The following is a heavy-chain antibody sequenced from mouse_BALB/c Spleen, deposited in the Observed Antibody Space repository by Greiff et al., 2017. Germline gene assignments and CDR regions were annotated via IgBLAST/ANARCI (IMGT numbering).Heavy chain of an antibody. CDR3: ATGYGKHFDY. Sequence: VQLQQSGAELVKPGASVKLSCKASGYTFTEYIIHWVKQRPGQGLEWIGYINPSSGYTNYNQKFKDKATLTADKSSSTAYMQLSSLTSEDSAVYYCATGYGKHFDYWGQGTTLTVSS. D-gene: IGHD2-10*02. V-gene: IGHV1S26*01. CDR1: GYTFTEYI. J-gene: IGHJ2*01. CDR2: INPSSGYT.